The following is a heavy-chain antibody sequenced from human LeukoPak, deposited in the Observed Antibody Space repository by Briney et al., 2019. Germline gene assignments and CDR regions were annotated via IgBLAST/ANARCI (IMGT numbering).Heavy chain of an antibody. V-gene: IGHV3-11*04. CDR3: ARGYAFLSCYPISNWYDP. D-gene: IGHD3-3*01. J-gene: IGHJ5*02. CDR1: GFTFSDDD. Sequence: PGGSLRLSCALSGFTFSDDDMSWIRQAPGKGLEWVSYISSSGSTIYYADSVKGRFTISRDNAKNSLYLQMNSLRAEDTAVYYCARGYAFLSCYPISNWYDPWGQGTLVTVSS. CDR2: ISSSGSTI.